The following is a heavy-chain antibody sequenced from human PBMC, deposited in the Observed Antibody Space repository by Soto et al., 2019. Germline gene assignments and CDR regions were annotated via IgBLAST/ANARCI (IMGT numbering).Heavy chain of an antibody. J-gene: IGHJ4*01. CDR2: MSYDGTNQ. D-gene: IGHD6-19*01. V-gene: IGHV3-30-3*01. CDR1: GFMFSALS. CDR3: ARDTSPYTSGWYGIDF. Sequence: PGGSLRLSCTASGFMFSALSMPWVGQAPGRGLEWVPAMSYDGTNQYYWNSLKGRFTISRDNSKNTLFLQMSSLTADGSAVYDCARDTSPYTSGWYGIDFWGLGTLVTVSS.